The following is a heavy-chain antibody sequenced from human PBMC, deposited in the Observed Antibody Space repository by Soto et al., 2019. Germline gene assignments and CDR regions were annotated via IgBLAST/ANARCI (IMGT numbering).Heavy chain of an antibody. CDR1: GFTLSSYD. CDR3: AREFCSRGVCYGWYYLDH. CDR2: IGVTGDT. D-gene: IGHD2-2*01. Sequence: EVQLVESGGGLVQPGGSLRLSCGVSGFTLSSYDMHWVRQTPGKGLEWVSSIGVTGDTYYLDSVKGRFTISRENARDSVYLQMNSLRAEDTAVYFCAREFCSRGVCYGWYYLDHWGQGTLVTVSS. J-gene: IGHJ4*02. V-gene: IGHV3-13*01.